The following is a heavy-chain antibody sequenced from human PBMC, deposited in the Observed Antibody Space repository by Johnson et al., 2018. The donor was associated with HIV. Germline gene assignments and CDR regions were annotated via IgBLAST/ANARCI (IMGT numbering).Heavy chain of an antibody. CDR2: ISSSGSTI. J-gene: IGHJ3*02. CDR1: GFTFSDYY. D-gene: IGHD5-12*01. Sequence: QVQLVESGGGLVKPGGSLRLSCAASGFTFSDYYMSWIRQAPGKGLEWVSYISSSGSTIYYAVSVKGRFTISRDNSKNTLYLQMNSLRAEDTAVYYCAKARGYDPYDAFDIWGQGTMVTVSS. CDR3: AKARGYDPYDAFDI. V-gene: IGHV3-11*04.